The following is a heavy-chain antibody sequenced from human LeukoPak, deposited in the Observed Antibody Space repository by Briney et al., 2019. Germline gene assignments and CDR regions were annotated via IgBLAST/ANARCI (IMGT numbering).Heavy chain of an antibody. Sequence: PGGSLRLSCAASGFTFRSYWMTWVRQAPGKGLEWVANINQDGSKEYYLDSVKGRFTISRDNAKNSLYLQMDSLGVEDTAVYYCGRAFPPLRTSSAGDLWGQGTLVIVSS. V-gene: IGHV3-7*01. D-gene: IGHD3-16*01. CDR3: GRAFPPLRTSSAGDL. J-gene: IGHJ1*01. CDR1: GFTFRSYW. CDR2: INQDGSKE.